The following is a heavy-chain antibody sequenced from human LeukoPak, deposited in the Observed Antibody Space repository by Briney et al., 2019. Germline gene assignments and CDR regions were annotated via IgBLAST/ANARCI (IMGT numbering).Heavy chain of an antibody. CDR1: GFTFSSYS. D-gene: IGHD3-9*01. J-gene: IGHJ4*02. V-gene: IGHV3-48*01. CDR3: ARVERYFDWLSDDY. Sequence: PGGSLRLSRAASGFTFSSYSMNWVRQAPGKGLEWVSYISSNSSTIYYADSVKGRFTISRDNAKNSLYLQMNSLRAEDTAVYYCARVERYFDWLSDDYWGQGTLVTVSS. CDR2: ISSNSSTI.